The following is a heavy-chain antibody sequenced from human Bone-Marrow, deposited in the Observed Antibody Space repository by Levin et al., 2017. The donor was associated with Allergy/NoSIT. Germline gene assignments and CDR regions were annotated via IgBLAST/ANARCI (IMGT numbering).Heavy chain of an antibody. V-gene: IGHV3-7*01. J-gene: IGHJ6*02. CDR3: ARGLVGIAARPFWAYGMDV. CDR1: GFTFSSYW. Sequence: GGSLRLSCAASGFTFSSYWMSWVRQAPGKGLEGVANIKQDGSEKYYVDSVKGRFTISRDNAKNSLYLQMNSLRAEDTAVYYCARGLVGIAARPFWAYGMDVWGQGTTVTVSS. D-gene: IGHD6-6*01. CDR2: IKQDGSEK.